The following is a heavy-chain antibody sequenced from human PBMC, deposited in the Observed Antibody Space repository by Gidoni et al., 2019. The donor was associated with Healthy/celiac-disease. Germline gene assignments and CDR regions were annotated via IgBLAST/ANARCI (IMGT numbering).Heavy chain of an antibody. CDR3: ARVWDDYGDYVGFDY. V-gene: IGHV1-18*01. D-gene: IGHD4-17*01. Sequence: QVQLVQSGAAVKKPGASVKVSCKASGYTFTSYGISWVRQAPGQGLEWMGWISAYNGNTNYAQKLQGRVTMTTDTSTSTAYMELRSLRSDDTAVYYCARVWDDYGDYVGFDYWGQGTLVTVSS. CDR2: ISAYNGNT. J-gene: IGHJ4*02. CDR1: GYTFTSYG.